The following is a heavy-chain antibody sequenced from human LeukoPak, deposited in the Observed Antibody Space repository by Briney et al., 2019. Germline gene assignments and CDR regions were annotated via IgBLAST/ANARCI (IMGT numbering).Heavy chain of an antibody. D-gene: IGHD6-13*01. V-gene: IGHV1-2*02. CDR1: GYTFTGYY. J-gene: IGHJ4*02. CDR3: AKGLGIAAATTDYFDY. CDR2: INPNSGGT. Sequence: ASVKVSCKASGYTFTGYYMHWVRQAPGQGLEWMGWINPNSGGTNYAQKFQGRVTMTRDTSISTAYMELSRLRSDDTAVYYCAKGLGIAAATTDYFDYWGQGTLVTVSS.